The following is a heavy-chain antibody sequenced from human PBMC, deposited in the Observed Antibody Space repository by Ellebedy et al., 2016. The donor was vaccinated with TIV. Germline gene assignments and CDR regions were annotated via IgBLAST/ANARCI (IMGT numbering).Heavy chain of an antibody. Sequence: GESLKISXVASGFTFSSYAMSWVRQAPGKGLEWVSAISGSGGSTYYADSVKGRFTISRDNSKNTLYLQMNSLRAEDTAVYYCARERVPGTTYYYYYGMDVWGQGTTVTVSS. J-gene: IGHJ6*02. CDR3: ARERVPGTTYYYYYGMDV. CDR2: ISGSGGST. D-gene: IGHD1-7*01. CDR1: GFTFSSYA. V-gene: IGHV3-23*01.